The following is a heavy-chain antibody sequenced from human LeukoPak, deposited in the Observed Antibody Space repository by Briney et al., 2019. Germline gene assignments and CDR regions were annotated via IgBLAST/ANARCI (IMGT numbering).Heavy chain of an antibody. CDR2: IYYSGST. V-gene: IGHV4-39*01. CDR1: GGSISSSSCY. CDR3: AGHSQWLKYMDV. Sequence: KPSETLSLTCTVSGGSISSSSCYWGWIRQPPGKGLEWIGGIYYSGSTYYNPSLKSRVTISVDTSKNQFSLKLSSVTAAETAVYYCAGHSQWLKYMDVWGKGTTVTVPS. J-gene: IGHJ6*03. D-gene: IGHD6-19*01.